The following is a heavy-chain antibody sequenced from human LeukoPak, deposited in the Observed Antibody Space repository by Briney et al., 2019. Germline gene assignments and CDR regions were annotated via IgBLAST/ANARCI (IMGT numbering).Heavy chain of an antibody. CDR2: IIGSGRDT. V-gene: IGHV3-23*01. J-gene: IGHJ4*02. D-gene: IGHD1-14*01. CDR1: GFTFSTYA. CDR3: ARDPWDRRGEFDY. Sequence: GGSLRLSCTASGFTFSTYAMNWVRQAPGKRLEWVSSIIGSGRDTYYADSVRGRITISRDNYRNTLYLQMNSLRAEDTAVYYCARDPWDRRGEFDYWGQGTLVTVSS.